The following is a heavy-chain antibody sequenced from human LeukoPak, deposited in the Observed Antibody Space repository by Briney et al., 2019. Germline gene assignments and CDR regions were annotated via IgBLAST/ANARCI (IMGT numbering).Heavy chain of an antibody. Sequence: ASVKVSCKASGYTFTSYYMHWLRQAPGQGLEWMGIINPSGGSTSYAQKFQGRVTMTRDTSTSTVYMELSSLRSDDTAVYYCARECESCSGGSCYDAFDIWGQGTMVTVSS. V-gene: IGHV1-46*01. CDR3: ARECESCSGGSCYDAFDI. J-gene: IGHJ3*02. D-gene: IGHD2-15*01. CDR1: GYTFTSYY. CDR2: INPSGGST.